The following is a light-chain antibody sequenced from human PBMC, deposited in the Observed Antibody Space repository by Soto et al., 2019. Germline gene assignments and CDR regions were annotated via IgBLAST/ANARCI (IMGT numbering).Light chain of an antibody. J-gene: IGKJ1*01. CDR3: QQYGSSPWT. CDR2: GAS. CDR1: QSISSTF. V-gene: IGKV3-20*01. Sequence: EIVLTQSPGTLSLSPGAGATLSCRASQSISSTFLAWYQHKPGQAPRVLIYGASRRAAGIPDRFSGSGSGTDFTLTISRLEPEDFAVYYCQQYGSSPWTFGQGTKVEIK.